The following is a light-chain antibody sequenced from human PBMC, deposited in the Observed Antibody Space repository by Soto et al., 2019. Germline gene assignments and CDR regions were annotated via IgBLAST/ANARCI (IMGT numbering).Light chain of an antibody. V-gene: IGKV1-5*01. J-gene: IGKJ1*01. CDR2: DAS. CDR3: QHYNTSWWT. CDR1: QSISSW. Sequence: IQMTQSPSTLSASVGDKITITCRASQSISSWLAWYQQKPGKAPKLLIYDASGLKSGVPSRFSGSGSGTESTLTISSLQPDDFATYFCQHYNTSWWTFGQGTKVDIK.